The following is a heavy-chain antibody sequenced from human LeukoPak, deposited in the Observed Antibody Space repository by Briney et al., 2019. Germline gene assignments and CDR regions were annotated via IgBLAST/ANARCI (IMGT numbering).Heavy chain of an antibody. CDR1: GFTFNRYA. Sequence: GGSLRLSCAASGFTFNRYAMSWGRQAPGKGLEWVSVVSGSGASTFYADSVKGRFTISRDNTKSTLYLQMHSLRAEDTAVYYCAKGFATVTTTSIVSWGEGTLVTVSS. CDR3: AKGFATVTTTSIVS. V-gene: IGHV3-23*01. CDR2: VSGSGAST. D-gene: IGHD4-17*01. J-gene: IGHJ4*02.